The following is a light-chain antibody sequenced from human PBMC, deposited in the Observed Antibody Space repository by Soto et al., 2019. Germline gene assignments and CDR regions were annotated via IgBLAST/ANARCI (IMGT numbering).Light chain of an antibody. Sequence: QSVLTQPPSASGSPGQSVTISCTGTSSDVGGYNYVSWYQQHPGKAPKLMIYEVSKRPSGVPDRFSGSKSGNTVSLTVSGLQAEDEADYYCSSYAGSNIVFGTGTKLTVL. J-gene: IGLJ1*01. CDR3: SSYAGSNIV. CDR1: SSDVGGYNY. CDR2: EVS. V-gene: IGLV2-8*01.